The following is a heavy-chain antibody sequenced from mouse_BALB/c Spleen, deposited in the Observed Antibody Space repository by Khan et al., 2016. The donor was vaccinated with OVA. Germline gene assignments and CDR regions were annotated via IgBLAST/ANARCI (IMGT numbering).Heavy chain of an antibody. CDR2: IYPGSGSI. V-gene: IGHV1-77*01. CDR1: GYSFTDYI. J-gene: IGHJ3*01. D-gene: IGHD1-1*01. CDR3: ARRVYGSSYPGFAY. Sequence: QVQLQQSGPELVMPGASVKMSCKTSGYSFTDYIITWVKQRTGQGLQWIGEIYPGSGSIYSNEKFKGKATLTADKSSNTAYMQLSSLTSEDSAVYFCARRVYGSSYPGFAYWGQGTLVTVSA.